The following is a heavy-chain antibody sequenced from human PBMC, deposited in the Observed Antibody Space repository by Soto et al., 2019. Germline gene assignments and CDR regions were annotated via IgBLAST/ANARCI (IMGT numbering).Heavy chain of an antibody. J-gene: IGHJ4*02. CDR2: IYYSGST. CDR3: ARLKDSYGYGFFDY. Sequence: SETLSLTCTVSGGSISSSSYYWGWIRQPPGKGLEWIGSIYYSGSTYYNPSLKSRVTISVDTSKNQFSLKLSSVTAADTAVYYCARLKDSYGYGFFDYWGQGTLVTVSS. CDR1: GGSISSSSYY. V-gene: IGHV4-39*01. D-gene: IGHD5-18*01.